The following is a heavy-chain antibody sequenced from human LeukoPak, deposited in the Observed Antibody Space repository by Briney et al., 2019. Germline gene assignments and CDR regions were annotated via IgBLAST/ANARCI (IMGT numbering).Heavy chain of an antibody. CDR3: ARSRTTVTKDALDY. J-gene: IGHJ4*02. CDR2: ISSYSNYI. Sequence: GGSLRLSCAASGFTFSTYSMNWVRQAPGKGLEWVSSISSYSNYINYADSVKGRFTISRDNAKNSLYLQMNSLRAEDTAVYYCARSRTTVTKDALDYWGQGTLVTVSA. D-gene: IGHD4-17*01. V-gene: IGHV3-21*01. CDR1: GFTFSTYS.